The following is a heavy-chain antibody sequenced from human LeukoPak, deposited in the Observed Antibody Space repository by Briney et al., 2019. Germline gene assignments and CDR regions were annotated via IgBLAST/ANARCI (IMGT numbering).Heavy chain of an antibody. D-gene: IGHD6-13*01. CDR3: ARVHIAAAGTSSLYYYYGMDV. CDR1: GGSISSSSYY. V-gene: IGHV4-39*07. CDR2: INHSGST. Sequence: PSETLSLTCTVSGGSISSSSYYWGWIRQPPGKGLEWIGEINHSGSTNYNPSLKSRVTISVDTSKNQFSLKLSSVTAADTAVYYCARVHIAAAGTSSLYYYYGMDVWGQGTTVTVSS. J-gene: IGHJ6*02.